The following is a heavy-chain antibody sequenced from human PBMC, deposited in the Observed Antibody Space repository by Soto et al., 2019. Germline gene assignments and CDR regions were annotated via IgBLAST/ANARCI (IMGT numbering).Heavy chain of an antibody. J-gene: IGHJ3*02. CDR3: SWNIGYAFDI. V-gene: IGHV3-73*01. D-gene: IGHD2-15*01. Sequence: EVQLVESGGGLVQPGGSLKLSCAASGFTFSGSVMYWVRQTSGKGLEWVGRIRGTADSYATAFAASVKGRFTISRDDSRKTVDLQMNSLKTEDTAVYFCSWNIGYAFDIWGQGTMVTVSS. CDR2: IRGTADSYAT. CDR1: GFTFSGSV.